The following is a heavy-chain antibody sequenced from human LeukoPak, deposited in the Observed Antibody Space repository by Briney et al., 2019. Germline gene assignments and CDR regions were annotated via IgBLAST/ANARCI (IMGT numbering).Heavy chain of an antibody. Sequence: SVKVSCKASGGTFSSYAISWVRQAPGQGLEWMGRIIPILGIANYAQKFQGRVTITADKSTSTAYRELRSLRSDDTAVYYCARDHSVGATMGRYWGQGTLVTVSS. CDR3: ARDHSVGATMGRY. CDR2: IIPILGIA. D-gene: IGHD1-26*01. J-gene: IGHJ4*02. CDR1: GGTFSSYA. V-gene: IGHV1-69*04.